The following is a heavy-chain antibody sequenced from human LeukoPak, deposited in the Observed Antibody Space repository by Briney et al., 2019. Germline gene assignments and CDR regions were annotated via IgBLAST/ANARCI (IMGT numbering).Heavy chain of an antibody. CDR1: GGSISTYF. V-gene: IGHV4-4*07. J-gene: IGHJ5*02. D-gene: IGHD6-19*01. CDR2: IYASGKT. Sequence: MPSETLSLTCTVSGGSISTYFWSWIRQPAGKGLEWIGRIYASGKTNYNPSLKSRVTMSVDTPKNQFSLKMSSVTAADTAVYYCARVESSGWYSNWFDPWGQGTLVTVSS. CDR3: ARVESSGWYSNWFDP.